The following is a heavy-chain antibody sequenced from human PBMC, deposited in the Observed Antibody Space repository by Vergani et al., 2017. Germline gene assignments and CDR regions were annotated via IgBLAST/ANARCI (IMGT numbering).Heavy chain of an antibody. J-gene: IGHJ4*02. D-gene: IGHD5-12*01. CDR3: AKDDNIMGALHY. CDR2: ITYTGGRT. CDR1: GFTFNIYA. V-gene: IGHV3-23*01. Sequence: EVRLLESGGGLVQPGGSLRLSCAASGFTFNIYAMSWFRQSPGKGMEWVSTITYTGGRTNYADSVTGRFTISRDNSKNTLFLQLKTLRAEDTGVYYCAKDDNIMGALHYWGQGTLVAVSS.